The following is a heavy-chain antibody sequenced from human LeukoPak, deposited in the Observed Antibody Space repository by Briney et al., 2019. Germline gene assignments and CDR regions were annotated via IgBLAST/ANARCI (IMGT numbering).Heavy chain of an antibody. V-gene: IGHV1-8*01. Sequence: ASVKVSCKASGYTFTSYDINWVRQATGQGLEWMGWMNPNSGNTGYAQKFQGRVTMTRNTSISTAYMELSSLRSGDTAVYYCARDKPPTVSKASGKMDVWGQGTLVTVSS. CDR2: MNPNSGNT. J-gene: IGHJ4*02. CDR1: GYTFTSYD. CDR3: ARDKPPTVSKASGKMDV. D-gene: IGHD4-11*01.